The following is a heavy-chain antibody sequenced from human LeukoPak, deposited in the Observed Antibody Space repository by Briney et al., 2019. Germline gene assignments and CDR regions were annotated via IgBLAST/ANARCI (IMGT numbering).Heavy chain of an antibody. D-gene: IGHD2-21*02. CDR3: AKARRVAYCGGDCYLFDY. CDR2: ISGSGGST. J-gene: IGHJ4*02. V-gene: IGHV3-23*01. Sequence: GGSLRLSCAASGFTFSSYAMSWVRQAPGKGLEWVSAISGSGGSTYYADSVKGRFTISRDNSKNTLYLQMNSLRAEDTAVYYCAKARRVAYCGGDCYLFDYWSQGTLVAVSS. CDR1: GFTFSSYA.